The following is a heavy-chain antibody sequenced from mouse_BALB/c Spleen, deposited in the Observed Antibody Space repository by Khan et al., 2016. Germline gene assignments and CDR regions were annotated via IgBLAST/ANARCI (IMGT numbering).Heavy chain of an antibody. J-gene: IGHJ1*01. CDR1: GYSITTFYN. V-gene: IGHV3-1*02. CDR2: LHFTGTT. D-gene: IGHD2-1*01. CDR3: ARNYAYFDV. Sequence: EVQLQESGPDLVRPSQSLSLTCTVTGYSITTFYNWHWIRQFPGNKLEWMGSLHFTGTTNYNPSLKSRFSIIRDTSKNQFFLQLKSVTTEDTATYYCARNYAYFDVWGAGTTFTVAS.